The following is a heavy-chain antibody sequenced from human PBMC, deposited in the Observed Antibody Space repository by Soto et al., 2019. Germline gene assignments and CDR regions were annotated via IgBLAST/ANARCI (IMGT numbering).Heavy chain of an antibody. D-gene: IGHD2-21*02. V-gene: IGHV4-39*01. CDR2: IYSSGRT. J-gene: IGHJ4*02. CDR3: ARQRTTVVTQAYFDH. Sequence: LETLSLTCIVSGESISSSCYSWGWIRQPPGKGLEWIGSIYSSGRTYYNPSFKSRVTISIDTSKNQFSLKLSSVTATDTAVYYCARQRTTVVTQAYFDHWGQGALVTVSS. CDR1: GESISSSCYS.